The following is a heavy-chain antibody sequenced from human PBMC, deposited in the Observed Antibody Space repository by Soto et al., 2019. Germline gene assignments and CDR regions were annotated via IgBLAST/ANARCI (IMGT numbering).Heavy chain of an antibody. J-gene: IGHJ6*02. D-gene: IGHD4-17*01. V-gene: IGHV5-10-1*01. CDR3: ASPTMTSTSFYYAMDV. Sequence: PGESLKISCKTSGHRFTTYWISWVRQMPGKGLEYMGKINPTDSETNYSPSFEGHVTSSVDRSTSTAYVRWNSLKASDTAMYYCASPTMTSTSFYYAMDVWGQGTTVTSP. CDR2: INPTDSET. CDR1: GHRFTTYW.